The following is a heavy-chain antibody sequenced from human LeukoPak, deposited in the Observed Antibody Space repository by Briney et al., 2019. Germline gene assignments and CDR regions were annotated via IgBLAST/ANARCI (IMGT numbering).Heavy chain of an antibody. Sequence: ASVKVSCKASGYTLTDYYMHWVRQAPGQGLEWMGRINPNSGGTNYAQKFQGRVTITADESTSTAYMELSSLRSEDTAVYYCARDSDTGSSWYYWGQGTLVTVSS. D-gene: IGHD6-13*01. CDR1: GYTLTDYY. V-gene: IGHV1-2*06. CDR2: INPNSGGT. CDR3: ARDSDTGSSWYY. J-gene: IGHJ4*02.